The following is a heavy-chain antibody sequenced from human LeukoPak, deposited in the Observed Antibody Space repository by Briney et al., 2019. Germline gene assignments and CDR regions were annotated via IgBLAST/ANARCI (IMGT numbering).Heavy chain of an antibody. D-gene: IGHD2-2*01. CDR2: INNSGGT. Sequence: RSETLSLTCTVSGDSISRYYWSWIRQPPGKGLEWIGYINNSGGTSYNPSLKSRVTISLDTSKNQFSLKLNSVTTTDTAVYYCASQMSGTSVSYWGQGTLVTVSS. V-gene: IGHV4-4*08. J-gene: IGHJ4*02. CDR3: ASQMSGTSVSY. CDR1: GDSISRYY.